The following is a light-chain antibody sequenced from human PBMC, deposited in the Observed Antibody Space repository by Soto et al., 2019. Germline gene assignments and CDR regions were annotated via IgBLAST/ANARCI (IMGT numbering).Light chain of an antibody. CDR2: GAS. CDR1: QSVSSS. Sequence: EIEMTQSPATLSVSPGERATLSCRASQSVSSSLAWYQEKLGQAPRLLIYGASTRATGIPARFSGSGSGTEFTLSISSLQSEDFAGYYCQQYNYWPYTFGQGTKLEIK. V-gene: IGKV3-15*01. CDR3: QQYNYWPYT. J-gene: IGKJ2*01.